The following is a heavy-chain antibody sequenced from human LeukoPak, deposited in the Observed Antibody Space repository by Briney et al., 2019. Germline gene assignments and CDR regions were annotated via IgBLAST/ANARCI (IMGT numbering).Heavy chain of an antibody. V-gene: IGHV3-66*01. J-gene: IGHJ4*02. D-gene: IGHD5-24*01. CDR3: AKGNFRDGSDY. CDR1: GFTFSSYA. Sequence: PGGSLRLSCAASGFTFSSYAVSWVRQAPGEGLDWVSVIYSGGSTYYADSVKGRFTFSRDKSKNTLYLQMNSLRAEDTAVYYCAKGNFRDGSDYWGQGTLVTVSS. CDR2: IYSGGST.